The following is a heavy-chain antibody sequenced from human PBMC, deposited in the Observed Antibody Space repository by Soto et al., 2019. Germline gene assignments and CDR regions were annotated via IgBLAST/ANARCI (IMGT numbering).Heavy chain of an antibody. CDR3: AGTSSLQWYYMDV. D-gene: IGHD1-7*01. CDR1: GARVSSHIAA. V-gene: IGHV6-1*01. CDR2: TYYRSRWYN. Sequence: SQTLSLTCVISGARVSSHIAAWNWFRQSPSRGLEWLGRTYYRSRWYNDYAVSVRSRITVNADTSKNQFSLHLNSVTPEDTAVYHCAGTSSLQWYYMDVWDKGTTVTVSS. J-gene: IGHJ6*03.